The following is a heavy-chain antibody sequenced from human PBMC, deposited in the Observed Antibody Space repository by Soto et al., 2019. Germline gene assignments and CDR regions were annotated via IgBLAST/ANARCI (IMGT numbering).Heavy chain of an antibody. Sequence: QVQLVQSGAEVKKPGASVKVSCKASGYTFTSYAMHWVRQAPGQRLEWMGWINAGNGNTKYSQKFQGRVTITRDTSASTAYMELSSLRSEDTAVYYCARGFGSSQSFDYWGQGTLVTVSS. J-gene: IGHJ4*02. CDR2: INAGNGNT. D-gene: IGHD6-13*01. CDR1: GYTFTSYA. V-gene: IGHV1-3*01. CDR3: ARGFGSSQSFDY.